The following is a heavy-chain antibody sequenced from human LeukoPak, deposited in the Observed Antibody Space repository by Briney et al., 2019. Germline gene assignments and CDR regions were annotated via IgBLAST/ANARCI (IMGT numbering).Heavy chain of an antibody. V-gene: IGHV4-30-4*01. CDR2: IYYSGST. Sequence: SETLSLTCTVSGGSISSGDYYWSWIRQPPGKGLEWIGYIYYSGSTYYNPSLKSRVTISVDTSKNQFSLKLSSVTAADTAVYYRARDVRRNWFDPWGQGTLVTVSS. CDR3: ARDVRRNWFDP. CDR1: GGSISSGDYY. D-gene: IGHD2-8*01. J-gene: IGHJ5*02.